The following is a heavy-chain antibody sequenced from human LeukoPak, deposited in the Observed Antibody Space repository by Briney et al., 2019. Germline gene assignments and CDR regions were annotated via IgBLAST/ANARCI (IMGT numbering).Heavy chain of an antibody. V-gene: IGHV4-34*01. CDR2: INHSGST. Sequence: SETLSLTCAVYGGSFSGYYWSWIRQPPGKGLEWIGEINHSGSTNYNPSLKSRVTISVDTSKNQFSLKLSSVTAADTAVYYCARGRILWFGNNWFDPWGQGTLVTVSS. CDR1: GGSFSGYY. J-gene: IGHJ5*02. D-gene: IGHD3-10*01. CDR3: ARGRILWFGNNWFDP.